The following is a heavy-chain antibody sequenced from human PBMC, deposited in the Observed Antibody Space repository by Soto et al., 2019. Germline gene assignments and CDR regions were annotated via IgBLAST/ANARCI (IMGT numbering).Heavy chain of an antibody. Sequence: SETLSLTCTISGVSISSGKWWSWVRQPPGEGLEWIGEIFLTGNTDYKPSLKSRVSILVDKSKNQFSLNLDSVTAADTAVYYCARNLFDSRGYPPEVWGQGILVTVSS. CDR2: IFLTGNT. J-gene: IGHJ4*02. CDR1: GVSISSGKW. D-gene: IGHD3-22*01. V-gene: IGHV4-4*02. CDR3: ARNLFDSRGYPPEV.